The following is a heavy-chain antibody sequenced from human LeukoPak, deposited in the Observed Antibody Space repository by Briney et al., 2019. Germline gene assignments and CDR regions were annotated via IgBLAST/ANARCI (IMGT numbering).Heavy chain of an antibody. CDR2: IYHNGNT. CDR1: GSSINSVYS. J-gene: IGHJ4*02. D-gene: IGHD3-22*01. CDR3: ASYKTYYDSSGNPFDY. V-gene: IGHV4-38-2*02. Sequence: KPSETLSLTCTVFGSSINSVYSWGWIRQPPGKGLEWIGSIYHNGNTYYNSSLKSRVTISVHTSENQFSLKLSSETAADTAVYYCASYKTYYDSSGNPFDYWGQGTLVTVSS.